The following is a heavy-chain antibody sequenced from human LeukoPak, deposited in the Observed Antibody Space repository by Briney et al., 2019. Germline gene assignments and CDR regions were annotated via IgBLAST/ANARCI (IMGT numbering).Heavy chain of an antibody. Sequence: SVKVSCKASGGTFSSYAISWVRQAPGQGLERMGGIIPIFGTANYAQKFQGRVTITADESTSTAYMELSSLTFEDTAVYYCARGPPNWGMVGYWGQGTLVTVSS. J-gene: IGHJ4*02. D-gene: IGHD7-27*01. V-gene: IGHV1-69*13. CDR2: IIPIFGTA. CDR1: GGTFSSYA. CDR3: ARGPPNWGMVGY.